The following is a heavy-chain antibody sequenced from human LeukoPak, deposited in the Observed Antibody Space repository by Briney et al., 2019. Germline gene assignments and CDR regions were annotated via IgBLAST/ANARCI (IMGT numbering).Heavy chain of an antibody. J-gene: IGHJ5*02. D-gene: IGHD6-13*01. V-gene: IGHV1-69*05. CDR3: ARRVAASYNWFDP. CDR2: IIPIFGTA. Sequence: GASVKVSCKASGGTFSSYAISWVRQAPGQGLEWIGGIIPIFGTANYAQKFQGRVTITTDESTSTAYMELSSLRSEDTAVYYCARRVAASYNWFDPWGQGTLVTVSS. CDR1: GGTFSSYA.